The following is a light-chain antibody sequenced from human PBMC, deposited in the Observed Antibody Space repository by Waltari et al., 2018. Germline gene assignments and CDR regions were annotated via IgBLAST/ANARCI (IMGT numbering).Light chain of an antibody. J-gene: IGLJ1*01. V-gene: IGLV2-8*01. CDR2: EVD. CDR3: TSYGGTNNFL. CDR1: RWDVGASRY. Sequence: QSALTQPPSATGSPGQSVTISCTGGRWDVGASRYCSWYQQHPGRAPKVIMYEVDKRPSGVPDRFSGSKSGTTASLTISGLKLEDEADYYCTSYGGTNNFLFGSGTKVTV.